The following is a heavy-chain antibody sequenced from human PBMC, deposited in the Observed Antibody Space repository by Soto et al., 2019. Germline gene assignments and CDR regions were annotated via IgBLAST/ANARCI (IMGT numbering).Heavy chain of an antibody. V-gene: IGHV1-18*01. J-gene: IGHJ5*02. CDR1: GYNFTSYG. Sequence: QVHLVQSGPEVKKPGASVKVSCKASGYNFTSYGISWVRQAPGQGLEWMGWIRIYNGNTKYAQKFQDRVTMTTDTSTTTAYMELRSLRSDDTAVYYCARENKWELSHWFDPWGQGTQVTVSS. CDR2: IRIYNGNT. CDR3: ARENKWELSHWFDP. D-gene: IGHD1-26*01.